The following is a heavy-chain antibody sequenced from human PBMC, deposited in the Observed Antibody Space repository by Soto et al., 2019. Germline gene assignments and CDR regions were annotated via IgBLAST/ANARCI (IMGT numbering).Heavy chain of an antibody. D-gene: IGHD5-18*01. Sequence: QVQLQESGPGLVKPSETLSLTCTVSGGSISSYYWSWIRQPPGKGLEWIGCIYYSGSTNYNPSLKSRVTISVDTSKNPFSLKLSSVTAADTAVYYCASGVVDTAMVTGWFDPWGQGTLVTVSS. V-gene: IGHV4-59*01. CDR1: GGSISSYY. CDR3: ASGVVDTAMVTGWFDP. J-gene: IGHJ5*02. CDR2: IYYSGST.